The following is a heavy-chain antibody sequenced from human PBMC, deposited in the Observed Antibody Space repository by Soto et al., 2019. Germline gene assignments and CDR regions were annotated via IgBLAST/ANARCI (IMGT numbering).Heavy chain of an antibody. CDR3: ARDKRAGYYDRSGAYGMDI. J-gene: IGHJ6*02. D-gene: IGHD3-22*01. CDR1: GSTFSTYA. V-gene: IGHV3-30-3*01. Sequence: QVQLVESGGGVVQPGRSLRLSCAASGSTFSTYAVHWVRQAPGKGLEWVSLISYDGNNKYYADSVKGRFTISRDNSKTTLYLQMNSLRPEDTAVYYCARDKRAGYYDRSGAYGMDIWGQGTTVTVSS. CDR2: ISYDGNNK.